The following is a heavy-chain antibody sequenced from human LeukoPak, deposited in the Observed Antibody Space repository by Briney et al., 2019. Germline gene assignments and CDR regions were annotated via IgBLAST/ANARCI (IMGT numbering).Heavy chain of an antibody. J-gene: IGHJ4*02. CDR3: ARGSRWVATAFRVYYFDY. Sequence: ASVKVSCKASGYTFTGYYMHWVRQAPGQGLEWMGWINPNSGGTNYAQKFQGRVTMTRDTSISTAYMELSSLRSEDTAVYYCARGSRWVATAFRVYYFDYWGQGTLVTVSS. CDR1: GYTFTGYY. V-gene: IGHV1-2*02. D-gene: IGHD2-21*02. CDR2: INPNSGGT.